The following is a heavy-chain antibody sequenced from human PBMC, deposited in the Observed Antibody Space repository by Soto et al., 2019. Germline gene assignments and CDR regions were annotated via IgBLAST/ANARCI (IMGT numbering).Heavy chain of an antibody. Sequence: QVQLVQSGAEVKKPGSSVKVSCKASGGTFSSYAISWVRQAPGQGLEWMGGIIPIFATADYAQKFQGRVTITADESTSTAYMELSSLRSEDTAVYYCARSITGTVSYYYGMDCWGQGTTVTVSS. J-gene: IGHJ6*02. D-gene: IGHD1-20*01. CDR3: ARSITGTVSYYYGMDC. CDR1: GGTFSSYA. CDR2: IIPIFATA. V-gene: IGHV1-69*12.